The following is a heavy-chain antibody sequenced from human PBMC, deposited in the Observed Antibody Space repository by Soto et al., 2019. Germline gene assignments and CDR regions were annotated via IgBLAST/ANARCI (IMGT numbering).Heavy chain of an antibody. V-gene: IGHV3-15*01. CDR1: GFTFSNAW. CDR2: IKSKTDGGTT. J-gene: IGHJ4*02. CDR3: TTDFTDYSNYFDY. D-gene: IGHD4-4*01. Sequence: EVQLVESGGGLVKPGGSLRLSCAASGFTFSNAWMSWVRQAPGKGLEWVGRIKSKTDGGTTDYAAPVKGRFTISRDDSKNTLYLQMNSLKTEDTAVYCCTTDFTDYSNYFDYWGQGTLVTVSS.